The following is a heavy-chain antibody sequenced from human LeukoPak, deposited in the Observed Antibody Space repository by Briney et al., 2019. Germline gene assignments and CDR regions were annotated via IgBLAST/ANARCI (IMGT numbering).Heavy chain of an antibody. CDR3: AREYPLVVATWGADYYYYYMDV. CDR2: IDHTGIT. CDR1: GGSISSGSYY. D-gene: IGHD5-12*01. Sequence: SQTLSLTCTVSGGSISSGSYYWSWIRQPPGKGLEWIGYIDHTGITNYNPSLNSRVTISRDTSKNHFSLELSPATAADTAVYYCAREYPLVVATWGADYYYYYMDVWGKGTTVTISS. J-gene: IGHJ6*03. V-gene: IGHV4-61*03.